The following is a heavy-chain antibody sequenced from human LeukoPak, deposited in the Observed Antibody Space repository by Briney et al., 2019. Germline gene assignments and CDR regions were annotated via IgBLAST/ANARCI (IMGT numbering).Heavy chain of an antibody. CDR1: GGSISSSGYY. Sequence: SETLSLTCTVSGGSISSSGYYWGLIRLPPGKGLEWIGSIYYSGSTYHNPSLKSRVTISVDTSKNQFSLKLSSVTAADTAVYYCARLFDYWGQGTLVTVSS. J-gene: IGHJ4*02. CDR2: IYYSGST. V-gene: IGHV4-39*01. CDR3: ARLFDY.